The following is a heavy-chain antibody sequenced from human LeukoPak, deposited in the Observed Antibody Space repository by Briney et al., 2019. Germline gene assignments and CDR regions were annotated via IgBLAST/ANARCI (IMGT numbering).Heavy chain of an antibody. CDR3: ARAQTWELLTGAFDI. CDR2: IIPIFGTA. Sequence: SVKVSCKASGYTFTGHYMHWVRQAPGQGLEWMGGIIPIFGTANYAQKFQGRVTITADKSTSTAYMELSSLRSEDTAVYYCARAQTWELLTGAFDIWGQGTMVTVSS. V-gene: IGHV1-69*06. J-gene: IGHJ3*02. D-gene: IGHD1-26*01. CDR1: GYTFTGHY.